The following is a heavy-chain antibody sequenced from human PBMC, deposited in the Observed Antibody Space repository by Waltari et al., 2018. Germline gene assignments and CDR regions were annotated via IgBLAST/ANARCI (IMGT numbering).Heavy chain of an antibody. CDR2: MSYSGAT. D-gene: IGHD5-12*01. Sequence: QLQLQESGLGLVKPSATPSLTSRVPGVSITNQCPSWGWIRQPPGQGLEWIGTMSYSGATYSSPSLQSRVTISRDTSKNQLSLKLGSVTAADTAVYYCATYIGASVGTAAFDVWGQGTMVTVSS. CDR3: ATYIGASVGTAAFDV. CDR1: GVSITNQCPS. V-gene: IGHV4-39*05. J-gene: IGHJ3*01.